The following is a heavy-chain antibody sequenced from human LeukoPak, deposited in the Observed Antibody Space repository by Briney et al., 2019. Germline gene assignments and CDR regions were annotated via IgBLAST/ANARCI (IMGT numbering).Heavy chain of an antibody. V-gene: IGHV1-46*01. CDR3: ARDSPRITMVRGALPGY. CDR2: INPSGVST. D-gene: IGHD3-10*01. J-gene: IGHJ4*02. CDR1: GYTFTSYY. Sequence: ASVKVSCKASGYTFTSYYMHWVRQAPGQGLEWMGIINPSGVSTSYAQKFQGRVTMTRDTSTSTVYMELSSLRSEDTAVYYCARDSPRITMVRGALPGYWGQGTLVTVSS.